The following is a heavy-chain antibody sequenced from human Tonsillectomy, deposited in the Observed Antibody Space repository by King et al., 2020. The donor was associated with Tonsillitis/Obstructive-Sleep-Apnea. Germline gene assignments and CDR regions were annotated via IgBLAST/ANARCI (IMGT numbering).Heavy chain of an antibody. CDR3: PKDVVPAGILVSNYNGMDV. J-gene: IGHJ6*02. CDR2: ISGSGGSR. V-gene: IGHV3-23*04. D-gene: IGHD2-2*02. CDR1: GFTFSSYA. Sequence: VQLVESGGGLVQPGGSLRLSCAASGFTFSSYAMNWVRQAPGKGLEWVSAISGSGGSRYYADSVKGRFTNSRDNSKNTLYLQMNSLRAEDTAVYYCPKDVVPAGILVSNYNGMDVWGHGTTVTVSS.